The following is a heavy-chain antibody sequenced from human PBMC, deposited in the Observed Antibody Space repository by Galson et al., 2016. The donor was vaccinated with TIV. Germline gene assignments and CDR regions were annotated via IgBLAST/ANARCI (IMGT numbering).Heavy chain of an antibody. V-gene: IGHV3-23*01. CDR1: GFTFSNYA. CDR2: ISGSGVTT. CDR3: AVDADGAHYYDSGDYY. D-gene: IGHD3-22*01. J-gene: IGHJ4*02. Sequence: SLRLSCAASGFTFSNYALSWVRQAPGKGLEWVSSISGSGVTTFYADSVKGRFTISRDNSKNTLSLQMNSLRAEDTAVYYCAVDADGAHYYDSGDYYWGQGTLVTVSS.